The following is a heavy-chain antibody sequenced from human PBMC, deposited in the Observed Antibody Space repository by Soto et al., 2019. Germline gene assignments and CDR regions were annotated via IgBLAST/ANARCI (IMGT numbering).Heavy chain of an antibody. CDR1: GFTFNSYG. CDR3: ATEMGATQGPFDN. V-gene: IGHV3-33*01. CDR2: IWFDGSNK. D-gene: IGHD1-26*01. Sequence: GGSLRLSCAASGFTFNSYGMHWVRQAPGKGLEWVAVIWFDGSNKYYGDSVKGRFTISRDNSENTVYLQMNSLRVEDTAVYYCATEMGATQGPFDNWGQGTLVTVSS. J-gene: IGHJ4*02.